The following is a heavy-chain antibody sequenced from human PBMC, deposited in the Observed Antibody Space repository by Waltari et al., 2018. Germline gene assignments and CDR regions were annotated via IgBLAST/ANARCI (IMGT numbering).Heavy chain of an antibody. V-gene: IGHV4-39*07. CDR3: ARDCGGDCYSWVGFYYYYGMDV. D-gene: IGHD2-21*01. J-gene: IGHJ6*02. Sequence: QLQLQESGPGLVKPSETLSLTCTVSGGSISSSSYYWGWIRQHPGKGLEWIGSLYYSGSHYYNPSLKGRVTISVDTSKNQFSLKLRSVTAADTSLYYCARDCGGDCYSWVGFYYYYGMDVWGQGTTVTVSS. CDR2: LYYSGSH. CDR1: GGSISSSSYY.